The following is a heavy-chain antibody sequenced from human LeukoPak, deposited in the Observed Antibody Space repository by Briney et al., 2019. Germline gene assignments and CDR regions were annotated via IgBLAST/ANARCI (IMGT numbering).Heavy chain of an antibody. CDR3: ASLIAVAGKPDY. CDR2: IKRDGSEK. V-gene: IGHV3-7*01. J-gene: IGHJ4*02. Sequence: GGSLRLSCAASGLTFSGYWMSWVRQAPGKGLEWVANIKRDGSEKYYVDFVKGRFTISRDNAKNSLYLQMNSLRAEDTAVYYCASLIAVAGKPDYWGQGTLVTVSS. D-gene: IGHD6-19*01. CDR1: GLTFSGYW.